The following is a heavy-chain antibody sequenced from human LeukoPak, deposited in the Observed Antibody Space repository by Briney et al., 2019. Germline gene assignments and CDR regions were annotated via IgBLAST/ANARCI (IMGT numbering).Heavy chain of an antibody. Sequence: GGSLRLSCAASGFTFSSCAMNWVRQAPGKRLQWVSTISDSGGSTHYADSVKGRFTISRDNSKNTLYLQMNSLRDEDTAVYYCAKDYCSRTSCRFDYWGQGTLVTVSS. J-gene: IGHJ4*02. V-gene: IGHV3-23*01. CDR1: GFTFSSCA. CDR2: ISDSGGST. CDR3: AKDYCSRTSCRFDY. D-gene: IGHD2-2*01.